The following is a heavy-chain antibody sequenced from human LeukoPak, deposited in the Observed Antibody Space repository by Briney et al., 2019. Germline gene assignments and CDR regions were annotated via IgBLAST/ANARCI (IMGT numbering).Heavy chain of an antibody. CDR3: AREGGGRGADY. D-gene: IGHD3-10*01. V-gene: IGHV3-33*01. Sequence: PGRSLRLPCAAPGFTFSSYGMHWVRQAPGKGLEWVAVIRYDGSNKYYADSVKGRFTISRDNSKNTLYLQMNSLRAEDTAVYYCAREGGGRGADYWGQGTLVTVSS. J-gene: IGHJ4*02. CDR1: GFTFSSYG. CDR2: IRYDGSNK.